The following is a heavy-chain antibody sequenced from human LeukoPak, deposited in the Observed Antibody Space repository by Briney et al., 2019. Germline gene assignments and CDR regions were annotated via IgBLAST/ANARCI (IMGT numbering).Heavy chain of an antibody. CDR1: GGSISRYY. D-gene: IGHD3-10*01. Sequence: SETLSLTCTVSGGSISRYYWSWIRQPPGKGLEWIGYIYYSGSTNYNPSLKSRVTISVDTSKNQFSLKLSSVTAADTAVYYCARSYYGSGSTYDYWGQGTLVTVSS. V-gene: IGHV4-59*01. CDR3: ARSYYGSGSTYDY. J-gene: IGHJ4*02. CDR2: IYYSGST.